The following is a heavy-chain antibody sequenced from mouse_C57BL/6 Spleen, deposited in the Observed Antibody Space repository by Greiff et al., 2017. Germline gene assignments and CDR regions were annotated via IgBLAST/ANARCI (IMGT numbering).Heavy chain of an antibody. CDR1: GYTFTSYW. Sequence: QVQLQQPGTELVKPGASVKLSCKASGYTFTSYWMHWVKQRPGQGLEWIGMIHPNSGSTNYNEKFKSKATLTVDKSSSTAYMQLSSLTSEDSAVYYCARWRSVITDYWGQGTTLTVSS. V-gene: IGHV1-64*01. D-gene: IGHD1-1*01. J-gene: IGHJ2*01. CDR2: IHPNSGST. CDR3: ARWRSVITDY.